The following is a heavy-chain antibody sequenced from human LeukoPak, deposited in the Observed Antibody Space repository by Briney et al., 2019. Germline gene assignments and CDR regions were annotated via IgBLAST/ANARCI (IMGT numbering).Heavy chain of an antibody. CDR2: ITTNGGST. J-gene: IGHJ6*03. V-gene: IGHV3-64*01. CDR1: GFIFSSYA. Sequence: GGSLRLSCVASGFIFSSYAMHWVRQAPGKGLEYVSAITTNGGSTYYSNSVEGRFTISRDNSKNTLYLQMGSLRAEDMAVYYCARAPPSGYDLYYFYYMDVWGKGTTVTVSS. CDR3: ARAPPSGYDLYYFYYMDV. D-gene: IGHD5-12*01.